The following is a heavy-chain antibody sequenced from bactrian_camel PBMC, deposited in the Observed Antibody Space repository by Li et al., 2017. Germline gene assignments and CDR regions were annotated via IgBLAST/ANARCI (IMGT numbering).Heavy chain of an antibody. D-gene: IGHD2*01. CDR2: IDSAGRS. Sequence: VQLVESGGGSVQDGGSLRLSCAASGNSLRRYALAWFRQAPGKGREGVIVIDSAGRSSYADSVKGRFTISKDNAKNILYLQMNNLKPEDTAMYYCAANFGPYCSGPYLARRANFLGQGTQVTVS. V-gene: IGHV3S42*01. J-gene: IGHJ4*01. CDR1: GNSLRRYA.